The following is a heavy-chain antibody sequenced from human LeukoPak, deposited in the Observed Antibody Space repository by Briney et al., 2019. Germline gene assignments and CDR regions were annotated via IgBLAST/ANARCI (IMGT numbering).Heavy chain of an antibody. D-gene: IGHD3-10*01. J-gene: IGHJ3*02. CDR3: ARRVYGSGGAFDI. CDR1: GGSISSSSYY. CDR2: IYYSGST. Sequence: SETLSLTCTVSGGSISSSSYYWDWIRQPPGKGMEWIGSIYYSGSTYYNPSLKSRVTISVDTSKNQFSLKLSSVTAADTAVYYCARRVYGSGGAFDIWGQGTMVTVSS. V-gene: IGHV4-39*01.